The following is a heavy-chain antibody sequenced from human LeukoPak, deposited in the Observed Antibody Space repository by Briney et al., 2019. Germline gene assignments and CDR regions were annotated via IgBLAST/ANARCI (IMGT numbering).Heavy chain of an antibody. CDR1: GYTFTSYY. J-gene: IGHJ4*02. D-gene: IGHD6-6*01. V-gene: IGHV1-46*01. Sequence: GASVKVSCKASGYTFTSYYMHWVRQAPGQGLEWMGIINPSGGSTSYAQKFQGRVTMTRDTSTSTVYMELSSLRSEDTAVYYCARTLISYSSSSSEPPYYFDYWGQGTLVTVSS. CDR2: INPSGGST. CDR3: ARTLISYSSSSSEPPYYFDY.